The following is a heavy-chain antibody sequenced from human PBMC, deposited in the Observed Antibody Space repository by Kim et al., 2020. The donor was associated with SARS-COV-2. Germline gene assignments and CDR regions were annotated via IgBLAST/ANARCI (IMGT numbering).Heavy chain of an antibody. CDR3: ARDLASRGSSWYSGY. D-gene: IGHD6-13*01. J-gene: IGHJ4*02. V-gene: IGHV3-30*07. Sequence: DSVKGRFTISRDNSKNTLYLQMNSLRAEDTAVYYCARDLASRGSSWYSGYWGQGTLVTVSS.